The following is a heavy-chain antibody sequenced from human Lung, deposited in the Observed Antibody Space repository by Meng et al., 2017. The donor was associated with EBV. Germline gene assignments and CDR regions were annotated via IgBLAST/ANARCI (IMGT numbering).Heavy chain of an antibody. V-gene: IGHV3-73*02. J-gene: IGHJ4*02. D-gene: IGHD2-15*01. CDR1: GFNFSGSA. CDR3: TTRSF. CDR2: IRSKTFNYTT. Sequence: GQVVESGGGLVQPGGSLNLSCSASGFNFSGSAMHWVRQASGKGLEWVGRIRSKTFNYTTAYAASVQGRFTISREDSENMVYLQMKSLKIEDTALYYCTTRSFWGQGTLVTVSS.